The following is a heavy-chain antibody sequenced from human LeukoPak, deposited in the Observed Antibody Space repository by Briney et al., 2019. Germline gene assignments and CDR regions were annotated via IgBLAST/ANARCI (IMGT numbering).Heavy chain of an antibody. D-gene: IGHD3-22*01. CDR2: IYYSGST. CDR1: GGSVSSGSYY. V-gene: IGHV4-61*01. Sequence: SETLSLTCTVSGGSVSSGSYYWSWIRQPPGKGLEWIGYIYYSGSTNYNPSLESRVTISVDTSKNQFSLRLSSVTAADTAVYYCARGANYYDSSGYSATFDYWGQGTLVTVSS. CDR3: ARGANYYDSSGYSATFDY. J-gene: IGHJ4*02.